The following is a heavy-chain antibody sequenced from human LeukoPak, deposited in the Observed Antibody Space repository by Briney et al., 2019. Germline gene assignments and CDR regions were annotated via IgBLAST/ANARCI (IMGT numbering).Heavy chain of an antibody. CDR3: ATADWESFYFDS. CDR1: GGSVSRGGYY. CDR2: TSYSEGT. J-gene: IGHJ4*02. D-gene: IGHD1-26*01. Sequence: SETLSLTCTVSGGSVSRGGYYWNWIRQHPGKGLEWIGSTSYSEGTYYNPSLMSRITISVDRSQNQFSLKMRDVTAADTAVYFCATADWESFYFDSWGQGALVAVS. V-gene: IGHV4-31*03.